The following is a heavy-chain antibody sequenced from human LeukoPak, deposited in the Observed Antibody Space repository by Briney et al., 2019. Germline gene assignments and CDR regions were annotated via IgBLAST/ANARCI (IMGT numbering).Heavy chain of an antibody. CDR2: INPNSGGT. CDR3: ARDPTGAGRWFHP. D-gene: IGHD4-17*01. CDR1: GYTFTGHY. Sequence: GASVKVSCKASGYTFTGHYMHWVRQAPGQGLEWMGWINPNSGGTNYAQKFQGRVTMTRDTSISTAYMELSRLRSDDTAVYYCARDPTGAGRWFHPWRQGTLVTVSS. V-gene: IGHV1-2*02. J-gene: IGHJ5*02.